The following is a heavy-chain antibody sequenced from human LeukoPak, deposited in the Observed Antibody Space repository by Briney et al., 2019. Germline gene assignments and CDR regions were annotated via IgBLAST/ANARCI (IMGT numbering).Heavy chain of an antibody. CDR2: IYYSGST. D-gene: IGHD3-22*01. V-gene: IGHV4-59*01. CDR1: GGSISSYF. J-gene: IGHJ4*02. Sequence: SETLSLTCTVSGGSISSYFWSWIRQPPGKGLEWIGYIYYSGSTNYNPSLKSRVTISVDTSKNQFSLKLSSVTAADTAVYYRARKSASSGYYQFDYWGQGTLVTVSS. CDR3: ARKSASSGYYQFDY.